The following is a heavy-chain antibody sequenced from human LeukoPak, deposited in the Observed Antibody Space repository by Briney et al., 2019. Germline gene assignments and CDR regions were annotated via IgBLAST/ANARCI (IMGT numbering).Heavy chain of an antibody. J-gene: IGHJ4*02. CDR2: ISYDGSKK. CDR1: GFTFSSYP. CDR3: ARDFGAGWEEPKYSFDY. D-gene: IGHD3-10*01. V-gene: IGHV3-30-3*01. Sequence: PGGSLRLSCAASGFTFSSYPLHWVRQVPGKGLEWVAVISYDGSKKYYADSVKGRFTISRDNSKNTLYLQMNSLKPEDTAVYYCARDFGAGWEEPKYSFDYWGQGILVTVSS.